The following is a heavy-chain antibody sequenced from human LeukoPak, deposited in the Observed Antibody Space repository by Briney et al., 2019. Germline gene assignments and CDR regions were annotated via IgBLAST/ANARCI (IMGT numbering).Heavy chain of an antibody. Sequence: PGGSLRLSCAASGFTFSSYAMNWVRQAPGKGLEWVSAISGNGGSTYYADSVKGRFTISRDNSKNTLYLQIDSLRSDDAAVYYCARLRIAPRHAFDIWGQGTMVTVSS. J-gene: IGHJ3*02. V-gene: IGHV3-23*01. CDR2: ISGNGGST. CDR1: GFTFSSYA. CDR3: ARLRIAPRHAFDI. D-gene: IGHD6-13*01.